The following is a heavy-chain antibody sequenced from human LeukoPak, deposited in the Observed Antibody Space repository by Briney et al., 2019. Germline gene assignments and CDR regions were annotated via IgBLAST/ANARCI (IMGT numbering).Heavy chain of an antibody. Sequence: GGSLRLSCAASGFTFSSYWMSWVRQAPGKGLEWVANIKQDGSEKYYADSVKGRFTISRDNAKNSLYLQMNSLRAEDTAVYYCARIIEVNTPYYFDYWGQGTLVTVSS. CDR1: GFTFSSYW. J-gene: IGHJ4*02. CDR2: IKQDGSEK. V-gene: IGHV3-7*01. D-gene: IGHD3-22*01. CDR3: ARIIEVNTPYYFDY.